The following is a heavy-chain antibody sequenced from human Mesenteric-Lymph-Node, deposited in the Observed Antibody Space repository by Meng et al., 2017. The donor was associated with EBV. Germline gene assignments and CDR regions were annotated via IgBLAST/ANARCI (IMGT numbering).Heavy chain of an antibody. D-gene: IGHD4-17*01. CDR1: GGSIRSSNW. CDR3: ARVTVTGGYYFDY. Sequence: QVQLQESGPGLVKPSGTLSLTCAVSGGSIRSSNWWSWVRQPPGKGLEWIGEIYHSGRTSYNPSLKSRVRLSVEKSKNHFSLNLSSVTAADTAVYYCARVTVTGGYYFDYWGQGSLVTVSS. V-gene: IGHV4-4*02. J-gene: IGHJ4*02. CDR2: IYHSGRT.